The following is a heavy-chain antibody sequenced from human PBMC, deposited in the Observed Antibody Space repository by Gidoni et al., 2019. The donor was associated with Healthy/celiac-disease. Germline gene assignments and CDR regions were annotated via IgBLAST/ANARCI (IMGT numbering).Heavy chain of an antibody. J-gene: IGHJ5*02. CDR2: ISSSGSTI. Sequence: QVQLVESGGGLVKPGGSLRLSCSASGFPFSDYYMSWIRQAPGKGLEWVSYISSSGSTIYYADSVKGRCTISRDNAKNSLYLQMNSLRAEDTAVYYCARDSSGWYVYNWFDPWGQGTLVTVSS. D-gene: IGHD6-19*01. CDR3: ARDSSGWYVYNWFDP. CDR1: GFPFSDYY. V-gene: IGHV3-11*01.